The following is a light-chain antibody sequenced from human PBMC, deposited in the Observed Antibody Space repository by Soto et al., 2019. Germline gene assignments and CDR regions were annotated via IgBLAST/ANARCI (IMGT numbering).Light chain of an antibody. J-gene: IGLJ1*01. Sequence: QSVLTQPASVSGSPGQSITISCTGTSSDVGSYNLVSWYQQHPGKAPKLMIYEGSKRPSGVSNRFSGSKSGNTASLTISGLQAEDEADYYCCSYAGSAYVLGTGTKVTVL. CDR3: CSYAGSAYV. V-gene: IGLV2-23*01. CDR1: SSDVGSYNL. CDR2: EGS.